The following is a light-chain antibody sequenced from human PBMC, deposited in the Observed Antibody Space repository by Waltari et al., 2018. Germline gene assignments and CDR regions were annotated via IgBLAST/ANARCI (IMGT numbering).Light chain of an antibody. J-gene: IGLJ3*02. CDR1: SSNLGSNY. CDR3: AAWDDSLSGRV. Sequence: QSVLTQPPSASGTPGQRVTISCSGSSSNLGSNYVYWYQQVPGTAPKLLIYRNNQRPSGVPDRFSGSKSGTSASLAISGLRSEDEVDYYCAAWDDSLSGRVFGGGTKVTVL. CDR2: RNN. V-gene: IGLV1-47*01.